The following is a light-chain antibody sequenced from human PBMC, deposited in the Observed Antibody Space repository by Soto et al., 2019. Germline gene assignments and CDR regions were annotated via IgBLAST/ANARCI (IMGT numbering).Light chain of an antibody. J-gene: IGLJ1*01. CDR2: DDD. Sequence: QSVLTQPPSVSASPGQRVTISCSGSSSNIGGNSVSWYQQLPGTAPKLLIYDDDKRPSGIPDRFSGSKSGTSATLGITGFQTGDEADYYCGSWDSSLSAYVFXTGTKVTAL. CDR3: GSWDSSLSAYV. CDR1: SSNIGGNS. V-gene: IGLV1-51*01.